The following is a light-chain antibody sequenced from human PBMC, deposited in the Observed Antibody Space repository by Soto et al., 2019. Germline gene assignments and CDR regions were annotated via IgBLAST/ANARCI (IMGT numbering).Light chain of an antibody. V-gene: IGLV2-14*01. J-gene: IGLJ3*02. CDR2: EVS. CDR1: SSDVGAYKF. CDR3: SSYTRTSTPWV. Sequence: QSALTQPASVSGAPGQSITIFCSGTSSDVGAYKFAYWYLHHPGKAPQVMIYEVSNRPSGVSNRFSGSKYGNTDSLTISGLQPEDEGDYYCSSYTRTSTPWVFGGGTQVTVL.